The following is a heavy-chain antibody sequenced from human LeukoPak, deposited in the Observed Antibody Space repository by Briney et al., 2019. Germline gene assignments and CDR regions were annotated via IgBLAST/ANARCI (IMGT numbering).Heavy chain of an antibody. V-gene: IGHV4-38-2*02. J-gene: IGHJ5*02. CDR3: ARDRGRITMVRGVITPNAGNWFDP. CDR2: IYHSGKS. CDR1: GYSISSGYY. Sequence: SETLSLTCSESGYSISSGYYWDWIRQPPGKGLEWIASIYHSGKSYYNPSLESRVTISVDTSKNQISLKLSSVTAADTAVYYCARDRGRITMVRGVITPNAGNWFDPWGQGTLVTVSS. D-gene: IGHD3-10*01.